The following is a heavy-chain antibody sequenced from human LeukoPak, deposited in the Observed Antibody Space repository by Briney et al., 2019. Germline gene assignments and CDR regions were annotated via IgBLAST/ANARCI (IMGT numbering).Heavy chain of an antibody. CDR2: IWYDGSNK. CDR3: ARGDDYSNYYHYYYYGMDV. Sequence: GGSLRLSCAASGFTFSSCGMHWVRQAPGKGLEWVAVIWYDGSNKYYADSVKGRFTISRDNSKNTLYLQMNSLRAEDTAVYYCARGDDYSNYYHYYYYGMDVWGQGTTVTVSS. CDR1: GFTFSSCG. D-gene: IGHD4-11*01. J-gene: IGHJ6*02. V-gene: IGHV3-33*01.